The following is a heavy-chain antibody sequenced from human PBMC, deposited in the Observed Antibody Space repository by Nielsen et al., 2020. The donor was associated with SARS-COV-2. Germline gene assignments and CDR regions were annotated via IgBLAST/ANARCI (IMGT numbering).Heavy chain of an antibody. D-gene: IGHD5-12*01. Sequence: GESLKISCQGSGYTFTTYWITWVRQMPGKGLEWMGRIDPSDSYTNYSPSFQGHVTISVDKSISTAYLRWSSLKASDTAMYYCARHITVFGDSGYDRGAFDIWGQGTMVTVSS. CDR1: GYTFTTYW. CDR2: IDPSDSYT. J-gene: IGHJ3*02. V-gene: IGHV5-10-1*01. CDR3: ARHITVFGDSGYDRGAFDI.